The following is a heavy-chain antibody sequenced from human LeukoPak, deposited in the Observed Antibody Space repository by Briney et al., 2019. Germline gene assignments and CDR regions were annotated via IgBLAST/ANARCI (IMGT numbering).Heavy chain of an antibody. V-gene: IGHV4-4*07. J-gene: IGHJ6*03. D-gene: IGHD1-7*01. CDR2: IYTSGST. CDR3: ARDLSGTTSYSYYYYYYMDV. Sequence: SETLSLTCTVSGGSISSYYWSWIRQPAGKGLEWIGRIYTSGSTNYNPSLKSRVTMSVDTSKNQFSLKLSSVTAADTAVYYCARDLSGTTSYSYYYYYYMDVWGKGTTVTVSS. CDR1: GGSISSYY.